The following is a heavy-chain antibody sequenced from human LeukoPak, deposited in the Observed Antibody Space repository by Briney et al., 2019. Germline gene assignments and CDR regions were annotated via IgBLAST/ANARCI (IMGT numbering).Heavy chain of an antibody. Sequence: AESLKISCKSSGYNFPNYWIGWVRQMPGKGLEWMEIIYPGDSDTRHSPSFQGQVTISADKSISTAYLQWSSLKASDSALYYCARSPRYSGSYGSAFDIWGQGTMVTVSS. J-gene: IGHJ3*02. CDR2: IYPGDSDT. CDR3: ARSPRYSGSYGSAFDI. D-gene: IGHD1-26*01. V-gene: IGHV5-51*01. CDR1: GYNFPNYW.